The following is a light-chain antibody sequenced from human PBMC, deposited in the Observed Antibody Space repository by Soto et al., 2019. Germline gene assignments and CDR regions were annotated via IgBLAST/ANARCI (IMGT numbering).Light chain of an antibody. V-gene: IGKV3-20*01. CDR1: QIISSSY. CDR3: QHYGNSLFT. J-gene: IGKJ3*01. Sequence: IVLTQSPGPLSLSPGERATLSCRASQIISSSYLAWYQQKPGQAPRLLIYGASNRATGIPDRFSGSGSGTDFTLTISRLEPEDFAVYYCQHYGNSLFTFGPGTKVDIK. CDR2: GAS.